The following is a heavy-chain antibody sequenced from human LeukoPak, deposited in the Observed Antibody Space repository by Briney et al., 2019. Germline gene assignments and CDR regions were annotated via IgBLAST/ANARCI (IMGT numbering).Heavy chain of an antibody. D-gene: IGHD3-22*01. CDR2: ISSSSSYI. Sequence: GGSLRLSCAASGFTFSSYSMNWVRQAPGKGLEWVSSISSSSSYIYYADSVKGRFTISRDNAKNSLYLQMNSLRAEDTAAYYCARDLNYYDSSGRGVGYWGQGTLVTVSS. V-gene: IGHV3-21*01. CDR3: ARDLNYYDSSGRGVGY. J-gene: IGHJ4*02. CDR1: GFTFSSYS.